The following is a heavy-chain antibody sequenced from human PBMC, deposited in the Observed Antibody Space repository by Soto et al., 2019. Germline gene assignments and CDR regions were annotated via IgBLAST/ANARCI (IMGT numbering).Heavy chain of an antibody. V-gene: IGHV4-39*01. CDR2: IYYSGST. J-gene: IGHJ4*02. D-gene: IGHD1-26*01. CDR3: ARHPISWDFDY. CDR1: GGSISSSSYY. Sequence: SETLSLTCTVSGGSISSSSYYWGWIRQPPGKGLEWIGSIYYSGSTYYNPSLKSRVTISVDTSKNQFSLKLSSVTAADTAVYYCARHPISWDFDYWGQGTLVTVSS.